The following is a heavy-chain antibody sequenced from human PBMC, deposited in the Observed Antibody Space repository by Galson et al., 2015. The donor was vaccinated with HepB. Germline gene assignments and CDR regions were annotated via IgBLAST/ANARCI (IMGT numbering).Heavy chain of an antibody. Sequence: ALRLSCAASGFTFSSYGMHWVRQAPGKGLEWVAVICYDGSNKYYADSVKGRFTISRDNSKNTLYLQMNSLRAEDTAVYYCARDVWGYCSGGRCYSGEDHFDYWGQGTLVTVSS. CDR2: ICYDGSNK. J-gene: IGHJ4*02. CDR3: ARDVWGYCSGGRCYSGEDHFDY. CDR1: GFTFSSYG. D-gene: IGHD2-15*01. V-gene: IGHV3-33*01.